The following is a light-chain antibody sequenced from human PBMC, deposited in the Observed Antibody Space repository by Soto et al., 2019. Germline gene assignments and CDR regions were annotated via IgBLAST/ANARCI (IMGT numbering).Light chain of an antibody. CDR1: QRLSASD. CDR2: DAS. Sequence: EIVLTKSPGTLSLSPGQRATLSCRASQRLSASDIAWYQQKPGQAPRLLIYDASSRATGIPDRFSGGGSGTDFTLTISRLEPEDFAVYYCQQFSSYPLTFGGGTKVDI. CDR3: QQFSSYPLT. V-gene: IGKV3-20*01. J-gene: IGKJ4*01.